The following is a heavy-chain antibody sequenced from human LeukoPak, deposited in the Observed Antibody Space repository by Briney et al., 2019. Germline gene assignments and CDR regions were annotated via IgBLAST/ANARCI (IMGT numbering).Heavy chain of an antibody. V-gene: IGHV5-51*01. CDR3: ATRRDAYPIDY. CDR1: GYSFTTNW. CDR2: IYPADSDA. Sequence: GESLKLSCRGSGYSFTTNWIGWVRQMPGKGLEWVGIIYPADSDARYSPSFPGHVTISADKSISTAYLQWSSLKASDTALYFCATRRDAYPIDYWGQGTLITVSS. D-gene: IGHD5-24*01. J-gene: IGHJ4*02.